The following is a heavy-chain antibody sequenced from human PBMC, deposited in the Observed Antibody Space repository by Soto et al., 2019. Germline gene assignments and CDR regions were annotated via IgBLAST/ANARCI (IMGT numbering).Heavy chain of an antibody. CDR1: GFTFSSYW. D-gene: IGHD5-18*01. V-gene: IGHV3-7*03. J-gene: IGHJ6*02. Sequence: GGSPRLSCAASGFTFSSYWMSWVRQAPGKGLEWVANIKQDGSEKYYVDSVKGRFTISRDNAKNSLYLQMNRMSDEDTAVYYCARDPVQISDYYYYYGMDVSGQGTTVTVSS. CDR3: ARDPVQISDYYYYYGMDV. CDR2: IKQDGSEK.